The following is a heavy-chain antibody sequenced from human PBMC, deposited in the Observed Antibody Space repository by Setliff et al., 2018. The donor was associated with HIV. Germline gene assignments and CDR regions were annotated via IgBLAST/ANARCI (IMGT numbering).Heavy chain of an antibody. Sequence: SETLSLTCGVHGGSFSGYYWSWIRQPPGKGLEWVGSIYYSGSTYYNPSLKSRVTISVDTSKNQFTLRLTSVTAADTAVYYCARERSRGYTDPPRFDYWGQGTLVTVSS. J-gene: IGHJ4*02. D-gene: IGHD5-18*01. V-gene: IGHV4-34*01. CDR3: ARERSRGYTDPPRFDY. CDR2: IYYSGST. CDR1: GGSFSGYY.